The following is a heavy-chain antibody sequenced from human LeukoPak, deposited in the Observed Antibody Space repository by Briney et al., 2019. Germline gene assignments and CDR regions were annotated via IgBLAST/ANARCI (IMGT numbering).Heavy chain of an antibody. CDR3: AKGAVGGSYDY. Sequence: PGGSLRPSCAASGFTFSSYAMNWVRQAPGKGLEWVSAISGSGGSTYYADSVKGRFTISRDNSKNTLYLQMNSLRAGDTAIYYCAKGAVGGSYDYWGQGTLVTVSS. CDR1: GFTFSSYA. CDR2: ISGSGGST. V-gene: IGHV3-23*01. J-gene: IGHJ4*02. D-gene: IGHD1-26*01.